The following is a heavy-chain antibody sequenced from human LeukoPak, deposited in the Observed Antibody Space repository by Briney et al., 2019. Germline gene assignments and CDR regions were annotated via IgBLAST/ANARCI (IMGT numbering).Heavy chain of an antibody. CDR3: ARDRTLRGFGFDY. Sequence: GGSLRLSCAASGFTFSNSDMSWVRQAPGKGLEWVSVIYSGGSTYYADSVKGRFTISRDNSKNTLYLQMNSLRAEDTAVYYCARDRTLRGFGFDYWGQGTLVTVSS. CDR1: GFTFSNSD. CDR2: IYSGGST. D-gene: IGHD5-12*01. V-gene: IGHV3-66*01. J-gene: IGHJ4*02.